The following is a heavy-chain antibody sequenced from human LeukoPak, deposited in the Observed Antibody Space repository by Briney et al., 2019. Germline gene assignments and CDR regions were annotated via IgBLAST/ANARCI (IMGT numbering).Heavy chain of an antibody. J-gene: IGHJ4*02. CDR2: IYYSGST. V-gene: IGHV4-31*03. D-gene: IGHD4-17*01. Sequence: SETLSLTCTASGGSISRAGYYWSWIRQHPGKGLEWIGYIYYSGSTSYNPSLKSRVTISVDTSKNRFSLKLSSVTAADTAVYFCAKFDYGDYSNYFDYWGQGTLVTVSS. CDR3: AKFDYGDYSNYFDY. CDR1: GGSISRAGYY.